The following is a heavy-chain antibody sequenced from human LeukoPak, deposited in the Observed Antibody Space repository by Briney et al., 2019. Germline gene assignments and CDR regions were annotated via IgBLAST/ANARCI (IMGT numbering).Heavy chain of an antibody. CDR1: GFTFSSYG. V-gene: IGHV3-30*03. J-gene: IGHJ6*02. Sequence: GRSLRLSCAASGFTFSSYGMHWVRQAPGKGLEWVAVISYDGSKKYYADSVKGRFTISRDSSKNTLYLQMNSLRAEDTAVYYCARDGSSWSLTWIDYYYGMDVWGQGTTVTVSS. D-gene: IGHD6-13*01. CDR3: ARDGSSWSLTWIDYYYGMDV. CDR2: ISYDGSKK.